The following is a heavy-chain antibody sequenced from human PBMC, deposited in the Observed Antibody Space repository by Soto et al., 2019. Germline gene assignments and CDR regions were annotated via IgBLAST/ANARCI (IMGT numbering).Heavy chain of an antibody. V-gene: IGHV4-34*01. CDR2: INHSGST. CDR3: ARHISGSYYGYYYYGMDI. Sequence: PSETLSLTCAVYGGSFSGYYWSWIRQSPGKGLEWIGEINHSGSTNFNPSLKSRVAISADTSRNQFSLRVTSVTASDTAMYYCARHISGSYYGYYYYGMDIWGQGTTVTVSS. D-gene: IGHD1-26*01. CDR1: GGSFSGYY. J-gene: IGHJ6*02.